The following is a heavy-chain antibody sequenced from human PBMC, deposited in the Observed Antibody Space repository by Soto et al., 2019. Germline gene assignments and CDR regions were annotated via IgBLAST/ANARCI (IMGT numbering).Heavy chain of an antibody. CDR2: MRSGAKKFET. Sequence: EVQLVESGGGLVRPGGSLKVSCTVSGFTFSGSSIHWVRHSSGRGLEWVGRMRSGAKKFETEYGASMKGRFIISRDDSKNTAYVEMNSLTADDTAVYYCQLRDNMDVWGKGTTV. J-gene: IGHJ6*04. CDR3: QLRDNMDV. V-gene: IGHV3-73*01. CDR1: GFTFSGSS.